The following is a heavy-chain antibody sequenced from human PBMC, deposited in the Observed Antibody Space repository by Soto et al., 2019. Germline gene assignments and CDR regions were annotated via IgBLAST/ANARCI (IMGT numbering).Heavy chain of an antibody. V-gene: IGHV1-69*12. CDR1: GATFSRYS. D-gene: IGHD1-26*01. CDR3: AVGASAAATWYSHGMDV. J-gene: IGHJ6*02. Sequence: QVQLVQSGAEVKKPGSLVKVSCKASGATFSRYSISWVRQAPGQGLEWMGGIFAGFGTATYAQKFHGRVLIIADESTTTAYMELTSLTYEDTAVYYCAVGASAAATWYSHGMDVWGQGTTVTVSS. CDR2: IFAGFGTA.